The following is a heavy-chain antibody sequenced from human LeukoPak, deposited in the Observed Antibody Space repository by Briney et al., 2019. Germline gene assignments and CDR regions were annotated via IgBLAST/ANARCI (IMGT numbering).Heavy chain of an antibody. Sequence: ASVKLSCKTSGSTVSDYTINSVRHAPGQPLEEMGWSNPNTGDPAYARDFRGLFVLSVATSVNTAYLEISGLKTEDTAVYYCARSSRGVIGLLDDWGQEALVAVSS. CDR3: ARSSRGVIGLLDD. CDR1: GSTVSDYT. CDR2: SNPNTGDP. D-gene: IGHD3-10*01. V-gene: IGHV7-4-1*01. J-gene: IGHJ4*02.